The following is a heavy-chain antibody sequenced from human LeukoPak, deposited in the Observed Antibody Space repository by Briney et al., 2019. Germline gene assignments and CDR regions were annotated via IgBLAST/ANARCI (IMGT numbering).Heavy chain of an antibody. CDR1: GGTFSSYA. CDR2: IIPIFGTA. Sequence: SVKVSCKASGGTFSSYAISWVRQAPGQGLEWMGGIIPIFGTANYAQKFQGRVTITADKSTSTAYMELSSLRSEDTAVYYCARSGRGTYYHFDLWGQGTLVTVSS. J-gene: IGHJ4*02. V-gene: IGHV1-69*06. D-gene: IGHD2-15*01. CDR3: ARSGRGTYYHFDL.